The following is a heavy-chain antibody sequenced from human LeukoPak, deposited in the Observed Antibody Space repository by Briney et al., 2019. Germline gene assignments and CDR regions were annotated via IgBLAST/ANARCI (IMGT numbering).Heavy chain of an antibody. Sequence: GASVKASCKASGYTFTSYYMHWVRQAPGQGLEWMGIINPSGGSTSYAQKFQGRVTMTRDTSTSTVYMELSSLRSEDTAVYYCARYCSGGSCYGDGAFDIWGQGTMVTVSS. CDR3: ARYCSGGSCYGDGAFDI. CDR1: GYTFTSYY. V-gene: IGHV1-46*01. J-gene: IGHJ3*02. CDR2: INPSGGST. D-gene: IGHD2-15*01.